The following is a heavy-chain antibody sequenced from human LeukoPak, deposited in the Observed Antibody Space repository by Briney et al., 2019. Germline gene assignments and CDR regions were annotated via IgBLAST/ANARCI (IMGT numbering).Heavy chain of an antibody. CDR3: ARDQGYFDWLFFDRGLGSSNYYGMDV. D-gene: IGHD3-9*01. Sequence: GGSLRLSCAASGFTFSDYYMSWIRQAPGKGLEWVSYISSSGSTIYYADSVKGRFTIARDNAKNSLYLQMNSLRAEDTAVYYCARDQGYFDWLFFDRGLGSSNYYGMDVWGQGTTVTVSS. V-gene: IGHV3-11*01. CDR2: ISSSGSTI. CDR1: GFTFSDYY. J-gene: IGHJ6*02.